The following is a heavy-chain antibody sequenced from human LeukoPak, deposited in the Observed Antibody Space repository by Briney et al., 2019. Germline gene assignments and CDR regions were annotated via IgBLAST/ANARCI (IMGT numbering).Heavy chain of an antibody. CDR1: GFTFSSYA. CDR2: MSGSGGST. CDR3: AKARRGGAFDI. Sequence: GESLKISCAASGFTFSSYAMSWVRQAPGKGLEWVSTMSGSGGSTYYADSVKGRFTISRDNSKNTLYLQMNSLRAEDTAVYYCAKARRGGAFDIWGQGTMVTVSS. J-gene: IGHJ3*02. V-gene: IGHV3-23*01. D-gene: IGHD3-16*01.